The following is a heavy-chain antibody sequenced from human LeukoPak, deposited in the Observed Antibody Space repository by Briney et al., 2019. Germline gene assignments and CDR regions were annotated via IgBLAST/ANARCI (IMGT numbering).Heavy chain of an antibody. V-gene: IGHV1-2*02. CDR1: GFTFTAYY. CDR2: INPNTGDT. J-gene: IGHJ4*02. Sequence: GASVKVSCKASGFTFTAYYINWVRQAPGQGLEWMGWINPNTGDTRYTQKFQGRVTMTRDTSISTAYLELSRLRSDDTALYYCARKSMAAVGTFDYWGQGTLVTVSS. D-gene: IGHD6-13*01. CDR3: ARKSMAAVGTFDY.